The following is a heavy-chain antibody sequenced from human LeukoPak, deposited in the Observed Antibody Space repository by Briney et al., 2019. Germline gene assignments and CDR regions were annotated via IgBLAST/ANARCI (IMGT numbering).Heavy chain of an antibody. CDR2: INPSGGST. CDR3: ARDSTSYYGSGITVFVY. D-gene: IGHD3-10*01. J-gene: IGHJ4*02. V-gene: IGHV1-46*01. Sequence: ASVKVSCKASGYTFTSYYMHWVRQAPGQGLEWMGIINPSGGSTSYAQKFRGRVTMTRDTSTSTVYMELSSLRSEDTAVYYCARDSTSYYGSGITVFVYWGQGTLVTVSS. CDR1: GYTFTSYY.